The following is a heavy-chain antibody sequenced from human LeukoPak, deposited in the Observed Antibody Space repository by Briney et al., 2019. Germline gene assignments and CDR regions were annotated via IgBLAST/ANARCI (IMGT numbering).Heavy chain of an antibody. CDR3: AKDRFASGDFDY. J-gene: IGHJ4*02. CDR1: GFTFSSYA. Sequence: SGGSLRLSCAASGFTFSSYAMSWVRQPPGKGLEWVSAISGSGGSTYYADSVKGRFTISSDNSKNTLYLQMNSLRAEDTAVYYCAKDRFASGDFDYWGQGTLVTVSS. CDR2: ISGSGGST. D-gene: IGHD1-26*01. V-gene: IGHV3-23*01.